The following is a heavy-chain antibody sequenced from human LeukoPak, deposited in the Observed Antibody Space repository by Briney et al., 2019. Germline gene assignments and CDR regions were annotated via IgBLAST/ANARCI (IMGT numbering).Heavy chain of an antibody. V-gene: IGHV3-30*18. D-gene: IGHD5-18*01. CDR2: ISYDGPNK. Sequence: PGRSLRLSCAASEFTFSNYGMHWVRQAPGKGLEWVAVISYDGPNKYYVESVKGRFTISRDDSKRTLYLQMNSLRPEDTAVYYCAKEKLPSGYSFLTDYWGQGTLVTVSS. J-gene: IGHJ4*02. CDR1: EFTFSNYG. CDR3: AKEKLPSGYSFLTDY.